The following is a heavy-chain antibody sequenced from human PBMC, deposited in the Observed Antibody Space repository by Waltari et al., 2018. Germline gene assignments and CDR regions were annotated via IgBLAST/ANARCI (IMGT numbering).Heavy chain of an antibody. J-gene: IGHJ4*02. CDR3: ARPFGYCSTAGCAFDY. Sequence: QVHLQESGPGLVKPSETLSLTCAVSGYSISSGYFWGWLRQPPEKGLEFIGYISGSSVATNYNPSLKSRVTISKDTSKNHFSLNLNSVTAADTAVYYCARPFGYCSTAGCAFDYWGQGVLVTVSS. CDR1: GYSISSGYF. CDR2: ISGSSVAT. D-gene: IGHD2-8*01. V-gene: IGHV4-38-2*01.